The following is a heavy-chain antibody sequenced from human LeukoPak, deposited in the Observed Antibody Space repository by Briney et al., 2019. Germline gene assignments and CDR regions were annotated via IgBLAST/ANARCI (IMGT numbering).Heavy chain of an antibody. Sequence: GESLQISCKGSGYSFTSYWIGWVRPMPGKGLEWMGIIYPGDSDTRYSPSFQGQVTISADKSISTAYLQWSSLKASDTAMYYCARHRGSSGFYYYYYYMDVWGKGTTVTVSS. CDR3: ARHRGSSGFYYYYYYMDV. V-gene: IGHV5-51*01. D-gene: IGHD6-19*01. CDR2: IYPGDSDT. CDR1: GYSFTSYW. J-gene: IGHJ6*03.